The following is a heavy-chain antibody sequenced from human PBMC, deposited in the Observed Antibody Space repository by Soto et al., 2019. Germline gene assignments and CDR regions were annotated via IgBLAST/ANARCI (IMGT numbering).Heavy chain of an antibody. V-gene: IGHV4-30-4*01. Sequence: PSETLSLTCTVPGGSISSGAYYWSWIRQPPGKGLEWIGYIYYSGSTYYNPSLKSRITISVDTSKNQFSLNLSSVTAADTAVYYCARDLVSLGSYFDYWGQGTLVTVSS. CDR2: IYYSGST. J-gene: IGHJ4*02. CDR3: ARDLVSLGSYFDY. D-gene: IGHD1-26*01. CDR1: GGSISSGAYY.